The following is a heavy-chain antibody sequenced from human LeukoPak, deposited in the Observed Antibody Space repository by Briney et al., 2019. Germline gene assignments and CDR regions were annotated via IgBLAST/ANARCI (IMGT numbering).Heavy chain of an antibody. D-gene: IGHD1-1*01. J-gene: IGHJ6*02. CDR3: SYNMDV. Sequence: GGSLRLSCAASGFSFTNTWMNWVRQAPGKGLEWVGRIKGKSDGGTTHYAAPVKGRFTISRDDSKNMLFLQVNTLKTEDTAMYYFSYNMDVWGPGTTVTVSS. CDR1: GFSFTNTW. CDR2: IKGKSDGGTT. V-gene: IGHV3-15*06.